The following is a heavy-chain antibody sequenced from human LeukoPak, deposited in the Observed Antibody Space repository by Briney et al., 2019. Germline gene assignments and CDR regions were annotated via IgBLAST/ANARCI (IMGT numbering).Heavy chain of an antibody. CDR1: GGSFSGYY. D-gene: IGHD5-12*01. CDR2: INHSGST. V-gene: IGHV4-34*01. J-gene: IGHJ4*02. CDR3: ARVRATGAFDY. Sequence: SETLSLTCAVYGGSFSGYYWSWIRQPPGKGLEWIGEINHSGSTNYNPSLKSRVTISVDTSKNQFSLELSSVTAADTAVYYCARVRATGAFDYWAREPWSPSPQ.